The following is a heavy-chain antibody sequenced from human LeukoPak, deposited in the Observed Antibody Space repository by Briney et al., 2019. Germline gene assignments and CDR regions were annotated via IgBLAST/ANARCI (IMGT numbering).Heavy chain of an antibody. CDR1: GYRFTSYW. J-gene: IGHJ4*02. Sequence: GESLKISFKGSGYRFTSYWIGWVRQMPGKGLEWMGIIYPGDSDTRYSPSFQGQVTISADKSISTAYLQWSSLKASDTAMYYCARRGYSNYVPFDYWGQGTLVTVSS. V-gene: IGHV5-51*01. CDR2: IYPGDSDT. D-gene: IGHD4-11*01. CDR3: ARRGYSNYVPFDY.